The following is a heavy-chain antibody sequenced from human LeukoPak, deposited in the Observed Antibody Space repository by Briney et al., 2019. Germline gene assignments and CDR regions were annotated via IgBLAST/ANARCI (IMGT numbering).Heavy chain of an antibody. CDR3: ARQWVTYYFDY. CDR2: IYYSGST. V-gene: IGHV4-39*01. J-gene: IGHJ4*02. Sequence: SSETLSLTCSVSGGSISSSSYYWGWIRQPPGKGLEWIGSIYYSGSTYYNPSLKSRVTISVDTSKNQFSLKLSSVTAADTAVYYCARQWVTYYFDYWGQGTLVTVSS. CDR1: GGSISSSSYY.